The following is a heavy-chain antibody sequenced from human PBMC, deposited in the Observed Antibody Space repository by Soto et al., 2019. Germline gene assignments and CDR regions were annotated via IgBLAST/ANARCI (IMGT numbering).Heavy chain of an antibody. Sequence: EVQLVETGGGLIQPGGSLRLSCAASGFTVSSNYMSWVRQAPGKGLEWVSVIYSGGSTYYADSVKGRFTISRDNSKNTLYLKINSLRAEDTAVYYCARNRMGDSSGYYGYWGQGTLVTVSS. CDR1: GFTVSSNY. V-gene: IGHV3-53*02. CDR2: IYSGGST. D-gene: IGHD3-22*01. CDR3: ARNRMGDSSGYYGY. J-gene: IGHJ4*02.